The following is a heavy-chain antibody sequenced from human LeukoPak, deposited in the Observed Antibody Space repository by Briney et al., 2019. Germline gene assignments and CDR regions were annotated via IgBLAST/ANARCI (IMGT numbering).Heavy chain of an antibody. V-gene: IGHV3-43*02. CDR1: GFTFNNYA. CDR3: AKGLNGVSFSFDY. Sequence: PGGSLRLSCAASGFTFNNYAMNWVRQAPGEGLQWVSLISGDGLTTHYGDSVRGRFTISRNNSKNSLYLQMNGLRTEDTAFYYCAKGLNGVSFSFDYWGRGTLVTVSS. J-gene: IGHJ4*02. D-gene: IGHD2-8*01. CDR2: ISGDGLTT.